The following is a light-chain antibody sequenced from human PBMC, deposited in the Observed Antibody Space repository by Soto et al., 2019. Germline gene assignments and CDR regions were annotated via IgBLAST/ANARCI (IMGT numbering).Light chain of an antibody. V-gene: IGLV2-14*01. CDR3: TSYTISSTLRYV. CDR1: SSDVGAYKY. J-gene: IGLJ1*01. Sequence: QSALTQPASVSGSPGQSITISCTGTSSDVGAYKYVTWYQQHPGKAPRLMMYDVSNRPSGVSTRFPGSKSGNTASLTISGLQAEDEADYYCTSYTISSTLRYVFGTGTKVTV. CDR2: DVS.